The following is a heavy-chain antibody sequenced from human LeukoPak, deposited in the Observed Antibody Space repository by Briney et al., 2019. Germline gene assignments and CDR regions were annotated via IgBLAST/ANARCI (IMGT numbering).Heavy chain of an antibody. CDR1: GFTFNLYA. CDR2: ISSNGGST. J-gene: IGHJ4*02. CDR3: VKAYSSNWGHFDY. Sequence: GGSLRLSCSASGFTFNLYAMQWVRQAPGKGLEYVTAISSNGGSTYYADSVKGRFTIPRDNSKNTLYFQMSSLRTEDTAVYYCVKAYSSNWGHFDYWGQGTLVTVSS. D-gene: IGHD6-13*01. V-gene: IGHV3-64D*06.